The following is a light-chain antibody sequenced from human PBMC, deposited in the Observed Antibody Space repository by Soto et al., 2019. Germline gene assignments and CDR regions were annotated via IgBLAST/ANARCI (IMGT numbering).Light chain of an antibody. CDR3: QQRSNWPRT. J-gene: IGKJ1*01. CDR1: QNISNY. V-gene: IGKV3-11*01. CDR2: DVS. Sequence: IVLTRAPDTLSLSPGKRATLSWRASQNISNYLIWYQQKHGQAPRIPIYDVSNRATGIPARFSGNGSGTDCTLSVSRLEPEDFSVYYCQQRSNWPRTFGQGTKVDIK.